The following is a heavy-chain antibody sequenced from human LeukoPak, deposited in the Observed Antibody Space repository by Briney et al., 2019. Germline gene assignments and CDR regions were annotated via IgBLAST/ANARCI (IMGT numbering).Heavy chain of an antibody. CDR1: GFTFDDYA. V-gene: IGHV3-9*01. CDR3: AKDRRVSKYFDY. D-gene: IGHD6-6*01. J-gene: IGHJ4*02. Sequence: GRSLRLSCAASGFTFDDYAMHWVRQAPGKGLEWVSGISWNSGSIGYADSVKGRFTISRDNSKNTLYLQMNSLRAEDTAVYYCAKDRRVSKYFDYWGQGTLVTVSS. CDR2: ISWNSGSI.